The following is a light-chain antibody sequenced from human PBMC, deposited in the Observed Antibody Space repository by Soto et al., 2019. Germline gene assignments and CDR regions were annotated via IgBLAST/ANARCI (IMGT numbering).Light chain of an antibody. Sequence: ENVLAPSPGTLSLSPGERATLSCRASQSVSSSYLAWYQQKPGQAPRLLIYGASSRATGIPDRFSGSGSGTDFTLSISSLQPEDFATYYCQESYSSSWTFGQGTKVDIK. CDR1: QSVSSSY. V-gene: IGKV3-20*01. J-gene: IGKJ1*01. CDR3: QESYSSSWT. CDR2: GAS.